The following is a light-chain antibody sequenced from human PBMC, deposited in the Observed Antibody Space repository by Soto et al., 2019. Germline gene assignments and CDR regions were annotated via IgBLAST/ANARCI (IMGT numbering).Light chain of an antibody. J-gene: IGKJ4*01. V-gene: IGKV3-15*01. CDR1: QSVSSN. CDR3: QQYNNWPLT. Sequence: EILMTQSLATLSVSPGERVTLSCGASQSVSSNLAWYQQKPGQAPRLLIYGASTRATSVPARFSGSGSGTEFTLTISSLQSEDFAVYYCQQYNNWPLTFGGGTKVEIK. CDR2: GAS.